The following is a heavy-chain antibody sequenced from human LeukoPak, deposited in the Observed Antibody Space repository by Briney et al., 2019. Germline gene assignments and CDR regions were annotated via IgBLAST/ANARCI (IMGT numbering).Heavy chain of an antibody. V-gene: IGHV3-7*01. CDR1: GFTFSSYE. CDR2: IKADGGEK. Sequence: GGSLRLSCAASGFTFSSYEMNWVRQTPGKGLEWVAKIKADGGEKDHVASVKGRFTISRDNAKNSLYLQMNSLRAEDTAVYYCARADSGSYLPFDYWGQGTLVTVSS. CDR3: ARADSGSYLPFDY. J-gene: IGHJ4*02. D-gene: IGHD1-26*01.